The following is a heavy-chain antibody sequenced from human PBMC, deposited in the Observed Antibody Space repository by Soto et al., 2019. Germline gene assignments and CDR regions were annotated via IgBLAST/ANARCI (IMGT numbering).Heavy chain of an antibody. Sequence: QVLLVQSGAAVKKPGSSVKVSCTASGGTFSSYTISWVRQAPGQGPEWMGRFIPMVAMSDYARRFQGRVTITADTSTSTVYMTLHSLRSEDTAVYYCATNYGSGSTHFDPWGQGTLVTVSS. CDR3: ATNYGSGSTHFDP. D-gene: IGHD3-10*01. CDR1: GGTFSSYT. CDR2: FIPMVAMS. V-gene: IGHV1-69*02. J-gene: IGHJ5*02.